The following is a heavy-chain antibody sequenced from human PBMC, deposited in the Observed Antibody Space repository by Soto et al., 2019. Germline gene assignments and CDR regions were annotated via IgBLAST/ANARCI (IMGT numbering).Heavy chain of an antibody. D-gene: IGHD1-1*01. Sequence: GESLKISCAVSGFTFSAYWMHWVRQVPGKGLTWVSRISDDGSTAPYADSVKGRFVISRDNAKNSLYLEMNTLRVDDSGLYYCARGPRVSSTGTGAHWGRGTLVTVSS. CDR3: ARGPRVSSTGTGAH. J-gene: IGHJ4*02. CDR1: GFTFSAYW. V-gene: IGHV3-74*01. CDR2: ISDDGSTA.